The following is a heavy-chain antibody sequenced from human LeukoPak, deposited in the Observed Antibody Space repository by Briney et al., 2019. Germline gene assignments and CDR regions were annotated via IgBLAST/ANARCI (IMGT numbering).Heavy chain of an antibody. V-gene: IGHV4-39*07. CDR1: GGSMTSSGHY. Sequence: PSETLSLTCTVSGGSMTSSGHYWGWIRQPPGKGLEWIGSVYSGGSTSYNPSLHHRLTISVDTSKNQFSLKLSSVTAADTAVYYCARDRGNTGHFDYWGQGTLVTVSS. D-gene: IGHD1/OR15-1a*01. J-gene: IGHJ4*02. CDR2: VYSGGST. CDR3: ARDRGNTGHFDY.